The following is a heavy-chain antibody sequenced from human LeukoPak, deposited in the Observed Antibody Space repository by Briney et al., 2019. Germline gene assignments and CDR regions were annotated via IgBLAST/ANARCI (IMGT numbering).Heavy chain of an antibody. D-gene: IGHD2-2*01. CDR1: GGSISRGSYY. Sequence: SQTLSLTCIVSGGSISRGSYYWNWIRQPAGKGLEWMGRIYNSGTTNYNPSLKSRVTISVDTSKNQFSLKLSSVTAADTAVYYCARERVVVVPAAFRGYMDVWGKGTTVTVSS. CDR2: IYNSGTT. V-gene: IGHV4-61*02. CDR3: ARERVVVVPAAFRGYMDV. J-gene: IGHJ6*03.